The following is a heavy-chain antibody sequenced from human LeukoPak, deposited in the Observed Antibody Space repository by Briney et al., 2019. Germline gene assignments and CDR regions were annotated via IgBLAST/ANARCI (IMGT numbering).Heavy chain of an antibody. D-gene: IGHD3-3*01. CDR3: ARGDFWSGYQFDY. J-gene: IGHJ4*02. Sequence: ASVKVSCKASGYTFTGYYMHWVRQAPGQGLEWVGWINPNSGGANYAQKFQGRVTMTRDTSISTAYMELSRLRSDDTAVYYCARGDFWSGYQFDYWGQGTLVTVSS. CDR1: GYTFTGYY. V-gene: IGHV1-2*02. CDR2: INPNSGGA.